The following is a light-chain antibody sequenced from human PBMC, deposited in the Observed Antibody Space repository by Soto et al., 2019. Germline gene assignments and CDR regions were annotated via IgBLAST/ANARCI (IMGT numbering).Light chain of an antibody. CDR1: SSDVGGYNN. CDR2: EVI. J-gene: IGLJ1*01. V-gene: IGLV2-14*01. CDR3: SSYTSSSTLGV. Sequence: QSALTQPASVSGSPGRSITIPCPGPSSDVGGYNNVSGYQQPPGKAPKLMIYEVINRPSGVSNRFSGSKSGNTASLTISGLQAEDEADYYCSSYTSSSTLGVFGTGTKLTVL.